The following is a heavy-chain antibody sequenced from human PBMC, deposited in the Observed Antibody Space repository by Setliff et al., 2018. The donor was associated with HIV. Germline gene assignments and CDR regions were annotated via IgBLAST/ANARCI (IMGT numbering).Heavy chain of an antibody. Sequence: GGSLRLSCAASGFNFNSYGMHWVRQAPGKGLEWVALIWYDASKKEYSDSVKGRFNISRDNSKNTLYLQMNSLRAEDTAIYYCAKNWGSRGIWGVFDYWGQGTLVTVSS. CDR3: AKNWGSRGIWGVFDY. CDR2: IWYDASKK. D-gene: IGHD7-27*01. CDR1: GFNFNSYG. V-gene: IGHV3-33*06. J-gene: IGHJ4*02.